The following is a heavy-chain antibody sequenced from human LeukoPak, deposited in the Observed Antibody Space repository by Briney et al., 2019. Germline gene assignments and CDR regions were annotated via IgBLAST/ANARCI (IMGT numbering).Heavy chain of an antibody. CDR2: ISGSGGST. CDR1: GFTFSSYA. V-gene: IGHV3-23*01. Sequence: GGSLRLSCAASGFTFSSYAMSWVRQAPGKGLEWVSAISGSGGSTYYADSVKGRFTISRDNSKNTLYLQMNSLRAEDTALYYCAKDRKLDYGDYYFDYWGQGTLVTVSS. D-gene: IGHD4-17*01. CDR3: AKDRKLDYGDYYFDY. J-gene: IGHJ4*02.